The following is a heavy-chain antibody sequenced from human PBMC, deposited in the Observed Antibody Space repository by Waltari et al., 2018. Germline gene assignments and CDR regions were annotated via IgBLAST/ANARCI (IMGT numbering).Heavy chain of an antibody. CDR2: ISDSDNSK. D-gene: IGHD2-2*01. Sequence: EAQLVESGGGLVQPGGSLRLSCAASGFRCSSYEMKWVRQAPGKGLEWISYISDSDNSKFYAESVKGRFTVSRDNAKNSLHLEMNSLRAEDMATYYCVRDGLGSGRTRVDVWGQGTTVIVSS. J-gene: IGHJ6*02. CDR3: VRDGLGSGRTRVDV. V-gene: IGHV3-48*03. CDR1: GFRCSSYE.